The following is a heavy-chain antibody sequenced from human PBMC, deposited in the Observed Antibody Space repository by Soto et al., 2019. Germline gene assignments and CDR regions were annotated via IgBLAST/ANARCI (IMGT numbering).Heavy chain of an antibody. V-gene: IGHV4-59*01. CDR1: GGSISSYY. J-gene: IGHJ4*02. CDR2: MYNTGST. CDR3: ARDTMGLDY. Sequence: SETLSLTCTVSGGSISSYYWSWIRQPPGKGLEWIGYMYNTGSTVYNPSLKSRVTISVDTSKNQFSLKLNAVTAADTAVYYCARDTMGLDYWGQGTLVTV. D-gene: IGHD3-10*01.